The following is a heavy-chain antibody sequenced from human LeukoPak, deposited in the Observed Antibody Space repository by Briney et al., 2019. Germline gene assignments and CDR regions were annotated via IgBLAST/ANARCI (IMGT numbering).Heavy chain of an antibody. CDR2: ISSNGGST. D-gene: IGHD5-12*01. V-gene: IGHV3-64*02. Sequence: GGSLRLSCAASGFTFSSYAMHWVRQAPGKGLEYVSAISSNGGSTYYADSVKGRFTISRDNSKNTLYLQMGSLRAEDMAVYYCARDSEYSGYEYRGQGTLVTVSS. CDR3: ARDSEYSGYEY. J-gene: IGHJ4*02. CDR1: GFTFSSYA.